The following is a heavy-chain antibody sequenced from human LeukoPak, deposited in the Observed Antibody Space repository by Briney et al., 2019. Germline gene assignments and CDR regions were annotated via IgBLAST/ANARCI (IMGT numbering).Heavy chain of an antibody. CDR2: IYHSGST. V-gene: IGHV4-4*02. Sequence: SETLSLTCAVSGGSISSSNWWSWVRQPPGQGLEWIGEIYHSGSTNYNPSLKSRVTISVDKSKNQFSLKLSSVTAADTAVYYCARDSRSSGYYYYMDVWGKGTTVTVSS. J-gene: IGHJ6*03. CDR1: GGSISSSNW. D-gene: IGHD6-19*01. CDR3: ARDSRSSGYYYYMDV.